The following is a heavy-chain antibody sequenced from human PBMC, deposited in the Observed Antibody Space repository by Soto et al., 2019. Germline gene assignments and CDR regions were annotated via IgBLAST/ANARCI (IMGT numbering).Heavy chain of an antibody. J-gene: IGHJ4*02. CDR1: EFTFSTYS. CDR2: ISSSGTTI. V-gene: IGHV3-48*02. CDR3: ARELRRVGATSFDY. D-gene: IGHD1-26*01. Sequence: GGSLRLSCAASEFTFSTYSMNWVRQAPGKGLEWVSYISSSGTTIYYADSARGRFTISRDNAKNSVYLQMNSLTDEDTAVYYCARELRRVGATSFDYWGQGTLVTVSS.